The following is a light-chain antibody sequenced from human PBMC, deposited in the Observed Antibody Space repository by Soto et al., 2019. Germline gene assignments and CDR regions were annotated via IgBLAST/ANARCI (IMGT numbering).Light chain of an antibody. CDR3: QQYNNWPQT. CDR1: QSVSSN. Sequence: EIAMTQSPATLSVSPAARATLVCGASQSVSSNLAWYQQKPGQAPRLLIYGASTRDTGIPARFSGSGSGTEFTLTISSLQSEDFAVYYCQQYNNWPQTFGQGTKVDI. CDR2: GAS. V-gene: IGKV3-15*01. J-gene: IGKJ1*01.